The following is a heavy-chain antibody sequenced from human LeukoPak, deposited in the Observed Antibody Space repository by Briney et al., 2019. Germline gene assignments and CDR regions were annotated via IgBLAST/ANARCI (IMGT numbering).Heavy chain of an antibody. Sequence: GGSLRLSCAASGFTFSSYAMTWVRQAPGKGLEWVSDISGSGGNTYYADSVKGRFTISRDNYKNTLYLQMNSLRAEGTAVYYCAKLTMIVAVMDAFDMWGQGTMVTVSS. J-gene: IGHJ3*02. CDR2: ISGSGGNT. CDR1: GFTFSSYA. D-gene: IGHD3-22*01. CDR3: AKLTMIVAVMDAFDM. V-gene: IGHV3-23*01.